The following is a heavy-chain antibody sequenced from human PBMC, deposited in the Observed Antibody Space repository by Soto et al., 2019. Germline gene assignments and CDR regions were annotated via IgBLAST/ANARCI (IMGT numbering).Heavy chain of an antibody. D-gene: IGHD3-10*01. V-gene: IGHV3-9*01. CDR2: ISWNSGSI. J-gene: IGHJ4*02. CDR1: GFTFDDYA. Sequence: GGSLRLSCAASGFTFDDYAMHWVRQAPGKGLEWVSGISWNSGSIGYADSVKGRFTISRDNAKNSLYLQMNSLRAEDTALYYCAKDKEYGSGSYYGEFDYWGQGTLVTVSS. CDR3: AKDKEYGSGSYYGEFDY.